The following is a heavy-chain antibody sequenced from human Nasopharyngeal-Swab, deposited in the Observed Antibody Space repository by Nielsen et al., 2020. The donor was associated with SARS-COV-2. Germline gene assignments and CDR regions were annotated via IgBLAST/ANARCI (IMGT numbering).Heavy chain of an antibody. Sequence: GESLKISCKASGYFFNTYWIGWVRQMPGKGLVWMGIIFPDDSDTRYSPSFQGQVTISVDASTTTAYLQWSSLKASDTAMYYCARTEYGSGTNFDYWGQGTLVTVSS. CDR1: GYFFNTYW. J-gene: IGHJ4*02. CDR2: IFPDDSDT. D-gene: IGHD3-10*01. V-gene: IGHV5-51*01. CDR3: ARTEYGSGTNFDY.